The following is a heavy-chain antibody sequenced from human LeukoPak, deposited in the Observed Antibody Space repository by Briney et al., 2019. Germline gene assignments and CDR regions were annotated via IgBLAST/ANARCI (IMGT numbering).Heavy chain of an antibody. CDR3: AREAIVVVVASTGWFDP. CDR1: GYTFTSYG. Sequence: ASVKVSCKASGYTFTSYGISWVRQAPGQGLEWMGWINPRSGGTNYAQKFQGRVTMTRDTSINTAYMELSRLRSDDTAVYYCAREAIVVVVASTGWFDPWGQGTLVTVSS. D-gene: IGHD2-15*01. CDR2: INPRSGGT. J-gene: IGHJ5*02. V-gene: IGHV1-2*02.